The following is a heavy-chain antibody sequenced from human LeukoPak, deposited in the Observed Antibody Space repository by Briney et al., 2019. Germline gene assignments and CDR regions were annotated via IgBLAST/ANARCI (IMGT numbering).Heavy chain of an antibody. J-gene: IGHJ4*02. V-gene: IGHV1-2*02. CDR3: ARVIRSNMVRGVIKICGYHCSFDY. D-gene: IGHD3-10*01. CDR2: INPNGGGT. Sequence: ASLKLSCTASGYTFTGYYMHWVRQAPGQGLEWVGWINPNGGGTNYAQTFKGRVTMTRDTSISTPYMELSRLRSDDTAVYYCARVIRSNMVRGVIKICGYHCSFDYWGQGTLVTVSS. CDR1: GYTFTGYY.